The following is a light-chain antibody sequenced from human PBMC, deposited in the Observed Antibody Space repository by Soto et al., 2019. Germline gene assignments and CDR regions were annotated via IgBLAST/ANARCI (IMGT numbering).Light chain of an antibody. V-gene: IGKV3-20*01. CDR2: DAS. J-gene: IGKJ2*01. Sequence: EIVLTQSPGTLSLSPGERATLSCRASQSVSSSYLAWYQQKPGQAPRLLIYDASNRATGIPDRFSGSGSGTDFTLTISRLEPEDFAVYYCQQYGSSSYTFGQGTKLEIK. CDR3: QQYGSSSYT. CDR1: QSVSSSY.